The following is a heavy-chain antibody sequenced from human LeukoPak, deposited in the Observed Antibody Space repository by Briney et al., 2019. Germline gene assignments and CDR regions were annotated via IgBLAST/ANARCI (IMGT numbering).Heavy chain of an antibody. CDR3: ARDLSDDTRDY. Sequence: GGSLRLSCAASGFSFSSYGMHWVRQAPGKGLEWLTVISYDGNTIYYADSVKGRFTISRDNSKNTLYLQMNSLRIEDTAVYYCARDLSDDTRDYWGQGTLVTVSS. J-gene: IGHJ4*02. V-gene: IGHV3-30*03. CDR2: ISYDGNTI. CDR1: GFSFSSYG. D-gene: IGHD3-22*01.